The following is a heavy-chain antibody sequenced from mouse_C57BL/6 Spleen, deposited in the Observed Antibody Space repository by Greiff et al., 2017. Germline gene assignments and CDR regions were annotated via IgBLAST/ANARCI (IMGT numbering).Heavy chain of an antibody. CDR2: IDPSSGGT. CDR1: GYTFTSYW. Sequence: VQLQQSGAELVKPGASVKLSCKASGYTFTSYWMHWVRQRPGRGLEWIGRIDPSSGGTKYNEKFKSKATLTVDKPSNTAYMQLSSLTSEDSAVYYCARGYGREELAYWGQGTLVTVSA. D-gene: IGHD1-1*01. CDR3: ARGYGREELAY. J-gene: IGHJ3*01. V-gene: IGHV1-62-3*01.